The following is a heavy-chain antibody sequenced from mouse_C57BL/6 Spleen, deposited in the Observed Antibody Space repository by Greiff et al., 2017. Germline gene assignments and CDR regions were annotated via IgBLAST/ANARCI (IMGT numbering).Heavy chain of an antibody. V-gene: IGHV10-1*01. CDR3: VRQGYYGSSYDYAMDY. Sequence: EVKLMESGGGLVQPKGSLKLSCAASGFSFNTYAMNWVRQAPGKGLEWVARIRSKSNNYATYYADSVKDRFTISRDDAESMLYLQMNNLKTEDTAMYYCVRQGYYGSSYDYAMDYWGQGTSVTVSS. J-gene: IGHJ4*01. D-gene: IGHD1-1*01. CDR1: GFSFNTYA. CDR2: IRSKSNNYAT.